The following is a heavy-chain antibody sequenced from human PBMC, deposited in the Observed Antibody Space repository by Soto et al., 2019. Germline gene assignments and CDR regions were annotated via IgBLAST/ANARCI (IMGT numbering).Heavy chain of an antibody. D-gene: IGHD1-1*01. CDR2: ISGSGGST. V-gene: IGHV3-23*01. Sequence: PGGSLRLSCAASGFTFSSYSMNWVRQAPGKGLEWVSAISGSGGSTYYADSVKGRFTISRDNSKNTLYLQMNSLRAEDTAVYYCARGPWSAFDYWGQGTLVTVSS. CDR1: GFTFSSYS. J-gene: IGHJ4*02. CDR3: ARGPWSAFDY.